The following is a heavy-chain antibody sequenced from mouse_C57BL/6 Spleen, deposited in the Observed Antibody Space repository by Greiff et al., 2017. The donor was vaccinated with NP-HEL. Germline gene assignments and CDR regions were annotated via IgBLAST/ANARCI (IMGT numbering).Heavy chain of an antibody. CDR1: GFTFSSYA. V-gene: IGHV5-9-1*02. J-gene: IGHJ4*01. Sequence: EVNVVESGEGLVKPGGSLKLSCAASGFTFSSYAMSWVRQTPEKRLEWVAYISSGGDYIYYADTVKGRFTISSDNARNTLYLQMSSLKSEDTAMYYCTRDEGYYGSPDYAMDYWGQGTSVTVSS. CDR3: TRDEGYYGSPDYAMDY. CDR2: ISSGGDYI. D-gene: IGHD1-1*01.